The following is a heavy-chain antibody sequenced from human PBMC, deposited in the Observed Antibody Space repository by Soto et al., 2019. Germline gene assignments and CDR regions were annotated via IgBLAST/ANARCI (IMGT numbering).Heavy chain of an antibody. CDR3: ARAETYYDFWSGRHYGMDV. D-gene: IGHD3-3*01. Sequence: SETLSLTCTVSCGSISSGGYYWSWIRQHPGKGLEWIGYIYYSGSTYYNPSLKSRVTISVDTSKNQFSLKLSSVTAADTAVYYCARAETYYDFWSGRHYGMDVWGQGTTVTVSS. J-gene: IGHJ6*02. CDR1: CGSISSGGYY. V-gene: IGHV4-31*03. CDR2: IYYSGST.